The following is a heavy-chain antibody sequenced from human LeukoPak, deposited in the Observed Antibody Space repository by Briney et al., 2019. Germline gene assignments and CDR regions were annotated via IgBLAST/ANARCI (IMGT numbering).Heavy chain of an antibody. CDR3: ARDRGKRYYDSSGYFDI. J-gene: IGHJ3*02. V-gene: IGHV3-7*01. Sequence: GGSLRLSCAASGFTFSSYWMSWVRQAPGKGLEWVANIKQDGSEKYYVDSVKGRFTISRDNAKNSLYLQMSSLRAEDTAVYYCARDRGKRYYDSSGYFDIWGQGTMVTVSS. D-gene: IGHD3-22*01. CDR1: GFTFSSYW. CDR2: IKQDGSEK.